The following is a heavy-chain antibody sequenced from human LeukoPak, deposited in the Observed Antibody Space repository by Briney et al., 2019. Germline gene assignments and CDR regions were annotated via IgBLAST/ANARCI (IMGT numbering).Heavy chain of an antibody. CDR2: IYYSGST. CDR1: GGSISSYY. D-gene: IGHD3-3*01. Sequence: SETLSLTCTVSGGSISSYYWSWIRQPPGKGLEWIGYIYYSGSTNYNPSLKSRVTISVDTSKNQFSLKLSSVTAADTAVYYCARAQGYDFWSGPLDIWGQGTMVTVSS. J-gene: IGHJ3*02. V-gene: IGHV4-59*01. CDR3: ARAQGYDFWSGPLDI.